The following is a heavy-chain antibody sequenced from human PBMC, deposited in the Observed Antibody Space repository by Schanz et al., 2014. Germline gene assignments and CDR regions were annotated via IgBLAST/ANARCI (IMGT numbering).Heavy chain of an antibody. V-gene: IGHV4-61*02. Sequence: QVQLQESGPGLVKPSQTLSLTCTVSGGSIRSGTYYWSWIRQPAGKALEWVGRVFPNGITNYNPSLKSRVPLSLDPPKNHFSRPLTSLTAADTAVYYCARDTTWRLDLWGRGALVTVSS. CDR2: VFPNGIT. D-gene: IGHD1-1*01. J-gene: IGHJ2*01. CDR3: ARDTTWRLDL. CDR1: GGSIRSGTYY.